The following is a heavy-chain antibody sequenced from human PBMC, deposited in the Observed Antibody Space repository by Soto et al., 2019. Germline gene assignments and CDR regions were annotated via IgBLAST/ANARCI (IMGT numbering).Heavy chain of an antibody. CDR2: IYSGGTT. V-gene: IGHV3-66*01. J-gene: IGHJ5*02. Sequence: EVQLVESGGGLVQPGGSLRRSCAASGFTVSSNYMSWVRQAPGKGLEWVSVIYSGGTTYYADSVKGRFTISRDNSKNTLYLQMNSLRAEDTSVYYCARNGDSSDYRGWFDPWGQGTLVTVSS. D-gene: IGHD3-22*01. CDR1: GFTVSSNY. CDR3: ARNGDSSDYRGWFDP.